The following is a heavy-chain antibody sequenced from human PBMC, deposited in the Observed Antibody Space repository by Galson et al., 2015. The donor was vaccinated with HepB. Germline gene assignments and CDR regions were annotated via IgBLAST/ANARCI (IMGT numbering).Heavy chain of an antibody. CDR3: AHSPMYSSSTGWFDP. V-gene: IGHV2-5*02. Sequence: LVKPTQTLTLTCTFSGFSLSTSGVGVGWIRQPPGKALEWLALIYWDDDKRYSPSLKSRLTIAKDTSKNQVVLTMTNMDPVDTATYYCAHSPMYSSSTGWFDPWGQGTLVTVSS. J-gene: IGHJ5*02. CDR2: IYWDDDK. D-gene: IGHD6-6*01. CDR1: GFSLSTSGVG.